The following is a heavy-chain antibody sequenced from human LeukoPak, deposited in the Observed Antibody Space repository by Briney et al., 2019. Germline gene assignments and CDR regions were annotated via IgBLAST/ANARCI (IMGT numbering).Heavy chain of an antibody. J-gene: IGHJ4*02. CDR3: ARRHVRGTTVDY. CDR1: GFTFTDYG. CDR2: ISSSGSTI. V-gene: IGHV3-48*01. D-gene: IGHD4-11*01. Sequence: GGSLRLSCAASGFTFTDYGMNWVRQAPGKGLEWVSYISSSGSTIYYADSVKGRFIISRDNAKHSLYLQMNSLKTEDTAIYYCARRHVRGTTVDYWGQGTLVTVSS.